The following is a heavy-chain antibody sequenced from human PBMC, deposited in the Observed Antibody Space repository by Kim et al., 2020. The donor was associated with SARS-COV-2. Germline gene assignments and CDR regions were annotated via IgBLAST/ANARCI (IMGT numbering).Heavy chain of an antibody. Sequence: SETLSLTCAVSGGSISSGGYSWSWIRQPPGKGLEWIGYIYHSGSTYYNPSLKSRVTISVDRSKNQFSLRLSSVTASATAVYYCAREAATTSRDAFDIWGQGTMVTVSS. CDR1: GGSISSGGYS. CDR3: AREAATTSRDAFDI. J-gene: IGHJ3*02. D-gene: IGHD5-12*01. V-gene: IGHV4-30-2*01. CDR2: IYHSGST.